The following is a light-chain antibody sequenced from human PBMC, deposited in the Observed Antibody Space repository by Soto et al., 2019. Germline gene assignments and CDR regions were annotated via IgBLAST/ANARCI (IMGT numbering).Light chain of an antibody. CDR2: GNS. CDR3: AAWDDSLNEYV. J-gene: IGLJ1*01. CDR1: SSNIGAGYD. Sequence: QSVLTQPPSVSGAPGQRITISCTGSSSNIGAGYDVHWYQQLPGTAPKVLIYGNSNRPSGVPDRFSGSKSGTSASLAISGLQPEDEADYCCAAWDDSLNEYVFGDGTKVTV. V-gene: IGLV1-40*01.